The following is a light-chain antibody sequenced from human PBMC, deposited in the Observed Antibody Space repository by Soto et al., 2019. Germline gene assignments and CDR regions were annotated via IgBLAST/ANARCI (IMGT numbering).Light chain of an antibody. CDR2: RAS. Sequence: DIQMTQSPSTLSASVGDRVTITCRASQSISSWLAWYQQKPGKAPKLLIYRASALQSGVPSRFSGSGSGTEFTLTIDSLQPDDFATFYCQQYSTYPLTFGGGTRVDIK. CDR1: QSISSW. V-gene: IGKV1-5*03. CDR3: QQYSTYPLT. J-gene: IGKJ4*01.